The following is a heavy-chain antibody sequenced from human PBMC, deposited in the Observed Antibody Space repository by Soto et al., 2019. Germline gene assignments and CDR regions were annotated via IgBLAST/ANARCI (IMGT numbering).Heavy chain of an antibody. CDR3: ARVHNWNSLASD. CDR1: GGTFSSYA. V-gene: IGHV1-69*13. Sequence: SVKVSCKASGGTFSSYAISWVRQAPGQGLEWMGGIIPIFGTANYAQKFQGRVTITADESTSTAYMELRSLRSDDTAVYYCARVHNWNSLASDWGQGTLVTVSS. D-gene: IGHD1-7*01. CDR2: IIPIFGTA. J-gene: IGHJ4*02.